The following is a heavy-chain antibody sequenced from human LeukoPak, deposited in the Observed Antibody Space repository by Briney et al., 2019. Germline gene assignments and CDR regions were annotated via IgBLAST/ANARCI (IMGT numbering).Heavy chain of an antibody. V-gene: IGHV3-23*01. Sequence: GGSLSLSCAVSGFTFTNHDMNWVRQAPGKGLEWDSSIRGSSGRTSYADSVEGRFTISSDNSRNTLYLQMNSLRVEDTAVYYCAKNCASATGGWGYYYDYGMDVWGQGATVTVSS. D-gene: IGHD2-15*01. CDR1: GFTFTNHD. CDR3: AKNCASATGGWGYYYDYGMDV. CDR2: IRGSSGRT. J-gene: IGHJ6*02.